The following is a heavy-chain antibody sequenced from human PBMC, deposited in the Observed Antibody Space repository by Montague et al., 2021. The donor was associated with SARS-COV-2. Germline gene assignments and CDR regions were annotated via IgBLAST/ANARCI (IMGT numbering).Heavy chain of an antibody. V-gene: IGHV4-59*13. J-gene: IGHJ4*02. CDR1: GGSISSYY. CDR3: ARAYYDSSGYYGYFGY. D-gene: IGHD3-22*01. Sequence: SETLSLTCTVSGGSISSYYWSWIRQPPGKGLEWIGYIYYSGSTNYNPSLKSRVTISVDTSKNQFSLKLSSVTAADTAVYYCARAYYDSSGYYGYFGYWGQGTLVTVPS. CDR2: IYYSGST.